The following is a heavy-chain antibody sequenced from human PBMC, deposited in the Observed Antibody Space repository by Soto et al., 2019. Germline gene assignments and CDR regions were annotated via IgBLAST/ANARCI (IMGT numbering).Heavy chain of an antibody. J-gene: IGHJ4*02. V-gene: IGHV4-34*01. CDR2: INHSGST. Sequence: QVQLQQWGAELLKPSETLSLTCAVYGGSFSGYYWSWIRQPPGKGLVWIGEINHSGSTNYNPSLQSRVTISVDTSKNQFSLKLSSVTAADTAVYYCARSGYDSSGYTLFDYWGQGTLVTVSS. CDR3: ARSGYDSSGYTLFDY. D-gene: IGHD3-22*01. CDR1: GGSFSGYY.